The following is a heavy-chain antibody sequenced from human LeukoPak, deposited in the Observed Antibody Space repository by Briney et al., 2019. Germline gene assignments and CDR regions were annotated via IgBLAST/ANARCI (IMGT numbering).Heavy chain of an antibody. J-gene: IGHJ6*02. D-gene: IGHD3-22*01. CDR3: ARNRARVITTRRYYGMDV. Sequence: SETLSLTCAVYGGSFSGYYWSWIRQPPGKGLEWIGEINHSGSTNYNPSLKSRVTISVDTSKNQFSLKLNSVTPEDTAVYYCARNRARVITTRRYYGMDVWGQGTTVTVSS. V-gene: IGHV4-34*01. CDR1: GGSFSGYY. CDR2: INHSGST.